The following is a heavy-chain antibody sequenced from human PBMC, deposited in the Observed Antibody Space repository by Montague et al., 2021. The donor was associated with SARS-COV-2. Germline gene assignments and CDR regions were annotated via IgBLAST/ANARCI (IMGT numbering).Heavy chain of an antibody. J-gene: IGHJ4*02. CDR3: ARGWLSPMPVVVIRSPFDY. D-gene: IGHD3-22*01. CDR1: GGSISSSSYY. Sequence: SETLSLTCTVSGGSISSSSYYWGWIRQPPGKGLEWIRTIYYSGSTYYNPSLKSRVTISVDTSKNQFSLKLSSVTAADTAVYYCARGWLSPMPVVVIRSPFDYWGQGALVTVPS. V-gene: IGHV4-39*07. CDR2: IYYSGST.